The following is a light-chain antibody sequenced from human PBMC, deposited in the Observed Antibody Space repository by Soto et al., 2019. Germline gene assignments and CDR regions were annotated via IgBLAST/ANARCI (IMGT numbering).Light chain of an antibody. CDR2: GAS. J-gene: IGKJ1*01. V-gene: IGKV3-15*01. CDR3: QQYNNWQT. Sequence: EIVMTQSPATLSVSPGERATLSCRASQSVSSNLAWYQQKPGQAPRLLIYGASTRATGIPARFSGSGSGTEFTLTISSLQSVDFAVYYCQQYNNWQTFGQGTKVEIK. CDR1: QSVSSN.